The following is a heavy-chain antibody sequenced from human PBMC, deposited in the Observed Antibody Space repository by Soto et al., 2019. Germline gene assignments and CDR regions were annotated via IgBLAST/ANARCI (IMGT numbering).Heavy chain of an antibody. J-gene: IGHJ6*02. D-gene: IGHD1-20*01. CDR3: AIITRGFSMDV. Sequence: EVQLVESGGGLVQPGGSLRLSCEASGFTFSAYWMSWVRQTPGKGLEWVANIKHDGSEKYYVDSVKGRFTISRDNAKNSLFLEMNSLRAEDTAVFYCAIITRGFSMDVWGQGTTVTVSS. CDR2: IKHDGSEK. V-gene: IGHV3-7*01. CDR1: GFTFSAYW.